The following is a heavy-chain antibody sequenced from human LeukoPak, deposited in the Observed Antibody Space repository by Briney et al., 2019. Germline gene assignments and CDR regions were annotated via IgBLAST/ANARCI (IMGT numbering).Heavy chain of an antibody. D-gene: IGHD1-14*01. CDR3: ARVTTQDAFDI. V-gene: IGHV4-39*07. CDR2: IYDSGST. J-gene: IGHJ3*02. CDR1: GGSIRSSYYY. Sequence: SETLSLTCTVSGGSIRSSYYYWGWIRQPPGKGLEWIGSIYDSGSTYYNPSLKSRVTISVDTSENQFSLKLSSVTAADTAVYYCARVTTQDAFDIWGQGTMVTVSS.